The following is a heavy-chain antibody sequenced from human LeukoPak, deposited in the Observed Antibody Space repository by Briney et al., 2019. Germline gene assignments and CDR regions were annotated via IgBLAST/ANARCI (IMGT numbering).Heavy chain of an antibody. CDR3: VRQMIRFWFDP. D-gene: IGHD3-16*01. Sequence: GGSLRLSCAASGFTFSLYWMTWVRQSPGKGLEWVADINPDGSQKYSVDSVKGRFTISRDNAKNSLFLQMNSLRAENTAVYYCVRQMIRFWFDPWGQGTQVTVSS. J-gene: IGHJ5*02. V-gene: IGHV3-7*01. CDR1: GFTFSLYW. CDR2: INPDGSQK.